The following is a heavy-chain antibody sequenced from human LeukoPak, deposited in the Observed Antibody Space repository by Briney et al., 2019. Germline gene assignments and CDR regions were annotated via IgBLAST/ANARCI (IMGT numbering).Heavy chain of an antibody. CDR1: GYTFTSYA. CDR3: AKEGLVGSIYHGMDV. V-gene: IGHV1-3*01. CDR2: INAGNGNT. D-gene: IGHD3-16*01. J-gene: IGHJ6*02. Sequence: GASVKVSCKASGYTFTSYAMHWVRQAPGQRLEWMGWINAGNGNTKYSQKFQGRVTISRDTSASTAYMELNSPRAEDTAVYYCAKEGLVGSIYHGMDVWGQGTTVTVSS.